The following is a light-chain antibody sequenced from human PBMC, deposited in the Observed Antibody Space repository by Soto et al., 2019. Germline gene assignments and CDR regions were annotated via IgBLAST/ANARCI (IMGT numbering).Light chain of an antibody. J-gene: IGKJ1*01. CDR1: QSISKH. CDR3: QQSYSSPPT. Sequence: DIEMTQSPSSLSASLEDRGIISCQASQSISKHLNWYQKKTGKAPKPLIFAASSLQSGVPSRLSGSRYGPDLTITISSLKTEDFETYYCQQSYSSPPTFGHGTKVDI. V-gene: IGKV1-39*01. CDR2: AAS.